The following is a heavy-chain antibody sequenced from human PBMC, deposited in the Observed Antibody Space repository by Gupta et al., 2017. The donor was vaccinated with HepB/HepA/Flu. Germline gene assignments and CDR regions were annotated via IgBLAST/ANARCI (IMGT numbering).Heavy chain of an antibody. Sequence: EVHLVASGGGLVQPGESLRLSCAASGFPFSSFWMNWVRQAPGKALEWVANIKGDGSEKNYVDSVRGRFIVSRDNAENSLYLYISSLRVDDTAVYFCFYGHYSNFWGQGTQVTVSS. D-gene: IGHD2/OR15-2a*01. V-gene: IGHV3-7*01. J-gene: IGHJ4*02. CDR1: GFPFSSFW. CDR3: FYGHYSNF. CDR2: IKGDGSEK.